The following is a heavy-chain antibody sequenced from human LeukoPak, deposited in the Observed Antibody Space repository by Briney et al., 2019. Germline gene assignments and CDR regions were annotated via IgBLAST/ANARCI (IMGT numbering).Heavy chain of an antibody. CDR1: GFTFSSYW. V-gene: IGHV3-7*01. CDR2: IKGDGSEK. Sequence: PGGSLRLSCAASGFTFSSYWMSWVRLAPGKGLEWVANIKGDGSEKWYADSVKGRCTISRDNAQNSGHLQMNSLRAEDTAVYHCARDEYRSRWLHPWGQGTLVTVTS. CDR3: ARDEYRSRWLHP. J-gene: IGHJ5*02. D-gene: IGHD5-24*01.